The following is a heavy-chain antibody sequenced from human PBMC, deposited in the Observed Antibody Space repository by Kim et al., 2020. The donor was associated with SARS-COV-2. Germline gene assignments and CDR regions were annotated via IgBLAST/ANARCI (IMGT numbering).Heavy chain of an antibody. CDR3: ARADYGDYPGY. J-gene: IGHJ4*02. Sequence: ASVKVSCKASGYTFSSYGISWVRQAPGQGLEWMGWISAYNGNKNYAQKLQGRVTMTTDTSTSTAYMELRSLRSDDTAVYYCARADYGDYPGYWGQGTLVTVSS. CDR2: ISAYNGNK. CDR1: GYTFSSYG. V-gene: IGHV1-18*01. D-gene: IGHD4-17*01.